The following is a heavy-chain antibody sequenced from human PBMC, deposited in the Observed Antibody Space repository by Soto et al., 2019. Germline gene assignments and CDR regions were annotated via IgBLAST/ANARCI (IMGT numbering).Heavy chain of an antibody. V-gene: IGHV1-69*01. CDR2: IIPIFGTA. CDR1: GGTFSSYA. J-gene: IGHJ6*02. Sequence: QVQLVQSGAEVKKPGSSVKVSCKASGGTFSSYAISWVRQAPGQGLEWMGGIIPIFGTANYAQKFQGRVTITAGESTSTADMELSSLRSEDTGVYYCARDALFYYYYYYGMDVWGQGTTVTVSS. CDR3: ARDALFYYYYYYGMDV.